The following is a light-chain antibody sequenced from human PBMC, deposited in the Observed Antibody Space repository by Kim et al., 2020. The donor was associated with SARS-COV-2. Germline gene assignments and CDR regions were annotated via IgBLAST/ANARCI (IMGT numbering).Light chain of an antibody. CDR2: ETV. J-gene: IGKJ1*01. CDR1: QSVGNW. Sequence: DIQMTQSPSTLSAYIGDRVIITCRASQSVGNWLAWYQQKPGKAPKPLMYETVVLKSGVPSRFSGSGSGIEFTLTISSLQPDDFATYYCQQYSTFPWTFGQGTKVDIK. V-gene: IGKV1-5*03. CDR3: QQYSTFPWT.